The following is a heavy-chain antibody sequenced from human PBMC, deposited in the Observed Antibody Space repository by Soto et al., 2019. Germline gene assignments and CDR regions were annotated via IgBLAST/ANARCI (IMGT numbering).Heavy chain of an antibody. CDR1: GGSFSGYY. CDR2: INHSGST. CDR3: ARGYSGYEGTRHFDY. J-gene: IGHJ4*02. D-gene: IGHD5-12*01. V-gene: IGHV4-34*01. Sequence: QVQLQQWGAGLLKPSETLSLTCAVYGGSFSGYYWSWIRQPPGKGLEWIGEINHSGSTNYNPSLKGRVTISVDTSKNQFSLKLSSVTAADTAVYYCARGYSGYEGTRHFDYWGQGTLVTVSS.